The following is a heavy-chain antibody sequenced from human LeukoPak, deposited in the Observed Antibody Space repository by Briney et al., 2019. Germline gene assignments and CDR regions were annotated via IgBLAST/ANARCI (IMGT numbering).Heavy chain of an antibody. J-gene: IGHJ5*02. Sequence: PSETLSLTCTVSGGSISSSSYYWGRIRQPPGKGLEWIGSVYYSGSTYYNPSLKSRVTISVDTSKNQFSLKLSSMTAADTAVYYCASTSGSYYIRFDPWGQGTLVTVSS. CDR3: ASTSGSYYIRFDP. CDR1: GGSISSSSYY. D-gene: IGHD3-10*01. CDR2: VYYSGST. V-gene: IGHV4-39*01.